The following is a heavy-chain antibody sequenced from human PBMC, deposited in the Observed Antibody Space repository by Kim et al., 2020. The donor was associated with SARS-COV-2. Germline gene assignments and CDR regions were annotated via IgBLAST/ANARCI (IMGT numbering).Heavy chain of an antibody. CDR2: INTNTGNP. V-gene: IGHV7-4-1*02. Sequence: ASVKVSCKAYGYTFTSYAMNWVRQAPGQGLEWMGWINTNTGNPTYAQGFTGRFVFSLDTSVSTAYLQISSLKAEDTAVYYCARDLCSSTSCYTDLRYYYYYGMDVWGQGTTVTVSS. J-gene: IGHJ6*02. CDR1: GYTFTSYA. D-gene: IGHD2-2*02. CDR3: ARDLCSSTSCYTDLRYYYYYGMDV.